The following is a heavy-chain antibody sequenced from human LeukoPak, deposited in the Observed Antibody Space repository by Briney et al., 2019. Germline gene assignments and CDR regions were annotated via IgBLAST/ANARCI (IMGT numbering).Heavy chain of an antibody. V-gene: IGHV1-69*05. D-gene: IGHD3-10*01. CDR1: GGTFSSYA. Sequence: SVKVSCKASGGTFSSYAISWVRQAPGQGLEWMGGIIPIFGTANYAQKFQGRVTMTRNTPISTAYMELSSLRSEDTAVYYCARGRGITMVRGPKGWFDPWGQGTLVTVSS. CDR2: IIPIFGTA. J-gene: IGHJ5*02. CDR3: ARGRGITMVRGPKGWFDP.